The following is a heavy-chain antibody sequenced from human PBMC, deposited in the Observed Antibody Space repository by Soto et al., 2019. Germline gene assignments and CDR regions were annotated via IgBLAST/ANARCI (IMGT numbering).Heavy chain of an antibody. Sequence: SETLSLTCSVSGDSISNSRFYWAWIRQPPGEGLEWIGSNYHTGNAYYNPSLKSRVTIFVDTSKNQFSLKLTSVTAADTALYYCARDYFDSSDYNTNWFDPWGQGTLVT. CDR2: NYHTGNA. CDR3: ARDYFDSSDYNTNWFDP. V-gene: IGHV4-39*01. D-gene: IGHD3-22*01. J-gene: IGHJ5*02. CDR1: GDSISNSRFY.